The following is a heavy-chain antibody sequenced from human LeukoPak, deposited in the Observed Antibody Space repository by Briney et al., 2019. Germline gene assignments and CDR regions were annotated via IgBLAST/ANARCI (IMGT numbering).Heavy chain of an antibody. CDR2: ISGSGGST. V-gene: IGHV3-23*01. Sequence: PGGSLRLSCAASGFTFCSYATSWVRQAPGKGLEWVSAISGSGGSTYYADSVKGRFTFSRDNSKNTLYLQMNSLRAEDTAVYYCAKDLQWLRFGNFDYWGQGTLVTVSS. J-gene: IGHJ4*02. CDR1: GFTFCSYA. D-gene: IGHD5-12*01. CDR3: AKDLQWLRFGNFDY.